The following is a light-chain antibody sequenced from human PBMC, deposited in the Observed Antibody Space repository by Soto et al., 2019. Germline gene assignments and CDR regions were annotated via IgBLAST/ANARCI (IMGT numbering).Light chain of an antibody. V-gene: IGKV3-20*01. Sequence: EIVLTQSPGTLSLSPGERATLSCRASQSVSSSFLAWYQQKPGQAPRLLIYDASSRATGIPDRFSGSGSGTDFTLTISRLEPEDFAVYSCQQYSSSPWTFGRGTKVDIK. J-gene: IGKJ1*01. CDR3: QQYSSSPWT. CDR1: QSVSSSF. CDR2: DAS.